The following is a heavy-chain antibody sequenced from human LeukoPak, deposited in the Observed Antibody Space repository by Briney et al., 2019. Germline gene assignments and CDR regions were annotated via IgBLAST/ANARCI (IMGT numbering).Heavy chain of an antibody. CDR3: ARKYCTNGVCYRAWFDP. V-gene: IGHV1-2*02. CDR1: GYTFTGYY. D-gene: IGHD2-8*01. J-gene: IGHJ5*02. CDR2: INPNSGGT. Sequence: ASVKVSCKASGYTFTGYYMHWVRQAPGQGFEWMGWINPNSGGTNYAQKFQGRVTMTRDTSISTAYMELSRLRSDDTAVYYCARKYCTNGVCYRAWFDPWGQGTLVTVSS.